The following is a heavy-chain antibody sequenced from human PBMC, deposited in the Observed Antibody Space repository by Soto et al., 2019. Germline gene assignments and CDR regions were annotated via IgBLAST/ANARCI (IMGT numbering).Heavy chain of an antibody. Sequence: GASVKVSCKASGYTFTSYAMHWVRQAPGRRLEWMGWINAGNGNTKYSQKFQGRVTITRDTSASTAYMELSSLRSEDTAVYYCAKTYYDFWSNYYYYGMDVWGQGATVTVSS. J-gene: IGHJ6*02. V-gene: IGHV1-3*01. CDR2: INAGNGNT. D-gene: IGHD3-3*01. CDR1: GYTFTSYA. CDR3: AKTYYDFWSNYYYYGMDV.